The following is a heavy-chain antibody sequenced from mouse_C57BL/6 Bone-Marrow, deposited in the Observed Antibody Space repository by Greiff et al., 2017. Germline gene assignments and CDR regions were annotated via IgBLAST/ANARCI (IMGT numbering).Heavy chain of an antibody. CDR3: ARFESAQAKRPSYYFDY. CDR1: GYTFTSYW. CDR2: INPSNGGT. Sequence: VQLQQPGTELVKPGASVKLSCKASGYTFTSYWMHWVQQRPGQGLEWIGNINPSNGGTNYNEKFKSKATLTVDKSSSKAYVQLSSLTSEDSAVYYCARFESAQAKRPSYYFDYWGQGTTLTVSS. V-gene: IGHV1-53*01. D-gene: IGHD3-2*02. J-gene: IGHJ2*01.